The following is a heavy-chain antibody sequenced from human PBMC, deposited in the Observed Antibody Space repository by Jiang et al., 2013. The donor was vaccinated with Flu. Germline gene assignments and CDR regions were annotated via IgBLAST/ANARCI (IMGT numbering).Heavy chain of an antibody. V-gene: IGHV4-59*01. CDR2: IYDSGST. CDR1: GGSISSYY. Sequence: GLVKPSETLSLTCTVSGGSISSYYWSWIRQPPGKGLEWIGYIYDSGSTNYSPSLRSRVTISVDTSKNQFSLKLSSVTAADTAVYYCAREGLGYCSGGSCYNSPYYFVYWGLGTLVTVSS. CDR3: AREGLGYCSGGSCYNSPYYFVY. D-gene: IGHD2-15*01. J-gene: IGHJ4*02.